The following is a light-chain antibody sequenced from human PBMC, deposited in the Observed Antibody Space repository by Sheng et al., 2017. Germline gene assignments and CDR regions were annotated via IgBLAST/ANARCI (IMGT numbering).Light chain of an antibody. V-gene: IGKV3-20*01. CDR1: QSVNSRY. J-gene: IGKJ4*01. CDR2: AAS. Sequence: IVLTQSPGTLSLSPGERATLSCRASQSVNSRYLAWYQQKPGQAPRLLIFAASTRATGIPDRFSGSGSGTDFTLIISRLAPEDSALYYCQQYGSSPPLTFGGGTKVEIK. CDR3: QQYGSSPPLT.